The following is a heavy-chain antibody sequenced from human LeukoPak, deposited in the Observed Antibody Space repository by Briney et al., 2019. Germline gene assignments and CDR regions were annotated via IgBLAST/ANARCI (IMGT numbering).Heavy chain of an antibody. CDR2: TSSSGSTI. CDR1: GFTFSSYE. D-gene: IGHD3-10*01. CDR3: ARAHVDEYYYGSENYYYYMDV. J-gene: IGHJ6*03. V-gene: IGHV3-48*03. Sequence: GSLRLSCAASGFTFSSYEMNWVRQAPGKGLEWVSYTSSSGSTIYYADSVKGRFTISRDNAKNSLYLQMNSLRAEDTAVYYCARAHVDEYYYGSENYYYYMDVWGKGTTVTISS.